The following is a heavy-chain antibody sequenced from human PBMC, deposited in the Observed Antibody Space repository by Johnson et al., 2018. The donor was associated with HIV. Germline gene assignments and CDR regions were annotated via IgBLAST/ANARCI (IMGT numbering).Heavy chain of an antibody. CDR3: ARDRSLWFRELWPRDAFDM. V-gene: IGHV3-30*02. D-gene: IGHD3-10*01. CDR1: GFTFSSYG. Sequence: QMQLVESGGGVVQPGGSLRLSCAASGFTFSSYGMHWVRQAPGKGLEWVAFIRYDGSNKYYADSVKGRFTISRDNSKNTLYLQMNSLRVADTAVYYCARDRSLWFRELWPRDAFDMWGQGTKITVSS. CDR2: IRYDGSNK. J-gene: IGHJ3*02.